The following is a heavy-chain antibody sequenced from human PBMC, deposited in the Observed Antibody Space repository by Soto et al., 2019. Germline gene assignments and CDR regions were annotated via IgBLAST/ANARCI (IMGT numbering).Heavy chain of an antibody. D-gene: IGHD4-17*01. V-gene: IGHV4-31*03. CDR2: SYYSGST. CDR3: ASRYGDSMDG. CDR1: DDSISSYGIS. J-gene: IGHJ6*02. Sequence: LSLTCTVSDDSISSYGISWGGILQHQGKGLEWIGYSYYSGSTYYNPALKSRATLSEDSSKNLFSLKLSLVTAADSVFYYWASRYGDSMDGWGQETPVTVSS.